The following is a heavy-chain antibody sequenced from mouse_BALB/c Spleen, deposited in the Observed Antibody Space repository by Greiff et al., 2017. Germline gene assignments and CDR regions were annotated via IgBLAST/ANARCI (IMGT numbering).Heavy chain of an antibody. V-gene: IGHV5-15*02. D-gene: IGHD1-1*01. CDR3: AREGLLLRQGYFDY. CDR1: GFTFSDYG. CDR2: ISNLAYSI. Sequence: VQLVESGGGLVQPGGSRKLSCAASGFTFSDYGMAWVRQAPGKGPEWVAFISNLAYSIYYADTVTGRFTISRENAKNTLYLEMSSLRSEDTAMYYCAREGLLLRQGYFDYWGQGTTLTVSS. J-gene: IGHJ2*01.